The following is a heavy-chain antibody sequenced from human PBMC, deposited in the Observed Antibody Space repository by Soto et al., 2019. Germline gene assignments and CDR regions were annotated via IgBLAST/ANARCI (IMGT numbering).Heavy chain of an antibody. D-gene: IGHD1-1*01. V-gene: IGHV1-18*01. CDR2: ISAYNGNT. Sequence: GASVKVSCKASGYTFTSYGISWVRQAPGQGLEWMGWISAYNGNTNYAQKLQGRVTMTTDTSTSTAYMELRSLRSDDTAVYYCARDLLLQDSYHFDYWGQGTLVTVSS. J-gene: IGHJ4*02. CDR3: ARDLLLQDSYHFDY. CDR1: GYTFTSYG.